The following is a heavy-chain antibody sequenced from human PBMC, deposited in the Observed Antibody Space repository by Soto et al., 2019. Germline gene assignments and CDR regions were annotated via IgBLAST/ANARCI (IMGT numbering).Heavy chain of an antibody. CDR3: AREDGCSGGSCYSDWFDH. V-gene: IGHV1-69*01. D-gene: IGHD2-15*01. J-gene: IGHJ5*02. CDR2: IIPIVGTA. Sequence: QVQLVQSGAEVKKPGSSVKVSCKASGGTFSSYAISWVRQAPGQGLEWMGGIIPIVGTANYAQTFQGRVTITADESTSTAYMELSSLRSEDTAVYYCAREDGCSGGSCYSDWFDHWGQGTLVTVSS. CDR1: GGTFSSYA.